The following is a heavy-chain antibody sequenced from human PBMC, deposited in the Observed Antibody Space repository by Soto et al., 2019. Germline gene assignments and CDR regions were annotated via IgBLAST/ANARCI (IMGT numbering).Heavy chain of an antibody. CDR3: ASYNLSMVRGVPPPGYYYYYMDV. J-gene: IGHJ6*03. D-gene: IGHD3-10*01. CDR2: IYYSGST. V-gene: IGHV4-39*01. CDR1: GGSISSSSYY. Sequence: SETLCLTCTVSGGSISSSSYYWGWIRQPPGKGLEWIGSIYYSGSTYYNPSLKSRVTISVDTSKNQFSLKLSSVTAADTAVYYCASYNLSMVRGVPPPGYYYYYMDVWGKGTTVT.